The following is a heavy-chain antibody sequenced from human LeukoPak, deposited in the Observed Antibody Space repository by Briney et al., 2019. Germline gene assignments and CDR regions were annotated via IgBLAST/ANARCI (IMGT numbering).Heavy chain of an antibody. Sequence: SSETLSLTCTVSRGSFSSSSYYWGWIRQPPGKGLEWIGSIYYSGSTYYNPSLKSRVTISVDTSKNQFSLKLSSVTAADTAVYYCAFSSAYQQHCGQGTLVTVSS. V-gene: IGHV4-39*07. CDR3: AFSSAYQQH. CDR1: RGSFSSSSYY. J-gene: IGHJ1*01. CDR2: IYYSGST. D-gene: IGHD3-22*01.